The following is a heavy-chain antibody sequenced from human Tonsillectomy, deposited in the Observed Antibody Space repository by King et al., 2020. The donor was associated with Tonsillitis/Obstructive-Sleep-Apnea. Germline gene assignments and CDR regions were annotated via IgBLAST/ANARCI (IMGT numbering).Heavy chain of an antibody. CDR1: GGSFSTYY. J-gene: IGHJ6*02. D-gene: IGHD6-13*01. Sequence: VQLQQWGAGLLKPSETLSLTCTVYGGSFSTYYWSWIRQPPGKGLEWIGEINDSGGANYNPSLKSRVTISIDTSKNQFSVNLNSVTAADTAVYYCARGSYSYNAMDVWGQGTTVTVS. V-gene: IGHV4-34*01. CDR3: ARGSYSYNAMDV. CDR2: INDSGGA.